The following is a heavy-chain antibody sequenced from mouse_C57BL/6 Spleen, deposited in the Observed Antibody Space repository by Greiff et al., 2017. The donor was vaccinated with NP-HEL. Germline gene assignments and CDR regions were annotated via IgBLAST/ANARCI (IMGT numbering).Heavy chain of an antibody. CDR1: GYTFTSYW. Sequence: VQLQQPGAELVKPGASVKMSCKASGYTFTSYWITWVKQRPGQGLEWIGDIYPGSGSTNYNEKFKSKATLTVDTSSSTAYMQLSSLTSEDSAVYYCARWDYDYDEGFAYWGQGTLVTVSA. V-gene: IGHV1-55*01. D-gene: IGHD2-4*01. CDR3: ARWDYDYDEGFAY. J-gene: IGHJ3*01. CDR2: IYPGSGST.